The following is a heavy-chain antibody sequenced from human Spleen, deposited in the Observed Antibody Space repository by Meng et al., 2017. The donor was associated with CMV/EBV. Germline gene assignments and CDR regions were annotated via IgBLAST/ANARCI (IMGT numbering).Heavy chain of an antibody. D-gene: IGHD3-10*01. Sequence: GGSLRLSCAASGFTFSDHYMDWVRQAPGKGLEWVSYISSSGSTIYYADSVKGRFTISRDNAKKSLYLQMNSLTTEDTALYFCAKATVAKRFYYFYAMDVWGQGTTVTVSS. CDR1: GFTFSDHY. CDR2: ISSSGSTI. J-gene: IGHJ6*02. CDR3: AKATVAKRFYYFYAMDV. V-gene: IGHV3-11*01.